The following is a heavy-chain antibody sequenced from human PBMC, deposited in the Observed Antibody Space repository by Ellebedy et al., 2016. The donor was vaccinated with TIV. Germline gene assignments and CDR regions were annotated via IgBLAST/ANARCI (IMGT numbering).Heavy chain of an antibody. CDR2: ISPSGST. D-gene: IGHD4-17*01. CDR1: GGSITNGNYY. V-gene: IGHV4-61*02. CDR3: TRPNGGDYAFDI. Sequence: LRLXCSVSGGSITNGNYYWSCIRQPAGKGLEWIGLISPSGSTNYNPSLNSRVTMSIDTSKNQLSLQVRSVTAADTAVYYCTRPNGGDYAFDIWGQGTMVTVSS. J-gene: IGHJ3*02.